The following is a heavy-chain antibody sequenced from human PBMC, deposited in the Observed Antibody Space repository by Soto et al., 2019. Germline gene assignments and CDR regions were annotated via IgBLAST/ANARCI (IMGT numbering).Heavy chain of an antibody. CDR1: GGSISSYY. CDR2: IYYSGST. Sequence: QVQLQESGPGLVKPSETLSLTCTVSGGSISSYYWSWIRQPPGKGLEWIGYIYYSGSTNYNPSLKSRVTISVDTSKNQFSLKLSSVTAADTAVYYCARLLYSSSWYMDYWGQGTLVTVSS. V-gene: IGHV4-59*01. CDR3: ARLLYSSSWYMDY. J-gene: IGHJ4*02. D-gene: IGHD6-13*01.